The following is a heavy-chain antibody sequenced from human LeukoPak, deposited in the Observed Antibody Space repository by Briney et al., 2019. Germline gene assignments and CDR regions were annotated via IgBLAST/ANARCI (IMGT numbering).Heavy chain of an antibody. CDR1: GYTLTELS. CDR3: ATGIAARLEDWWYNWFDP. J-gene: IGHJ5*02. Sequence: ASVKVSCKVSGYTLTELSMHWVRQAPGKGLEWMGGFDPEDGETIYAQKFQGRVTMTEDTSTDTAYMELSSLRSEDTAVYYCATGIAARLEDWWYNWFDPWGQGTLVTVSS. V-gene: IGHV1-24*01. CDR2: FDPEDGET. D-gene: IGHD6-6*01.